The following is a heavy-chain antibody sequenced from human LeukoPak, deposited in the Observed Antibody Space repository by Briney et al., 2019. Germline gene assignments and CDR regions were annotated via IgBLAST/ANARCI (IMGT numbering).Heavy chain of an antibody. D-gene: IGHD3-10*01. J-gene: IGHJ4*02. V-gene: IGHV3-73*01. Sequence: PGGSLRLSCAASGFTFSGSAMHWVRQPSGKGLEWVGGIRSKGNSYSTAYASSGEGMFTITRDASKNTAYRHMNRPKTADMAVCYCTSRYYYGHSWSQGTLVTVSS. CDR1: GFTFSGSA. CDR2: IRSKGNSYST. CDR3: TSRYYYGHS.